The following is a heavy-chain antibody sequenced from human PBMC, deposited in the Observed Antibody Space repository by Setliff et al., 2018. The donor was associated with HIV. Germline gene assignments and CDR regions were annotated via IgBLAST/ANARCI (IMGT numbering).Heavy chain of an antibody. J-gene: IGHJ6*02. D-gene: IGHD6-19*01. CDR2: IYHTGRT. CDR3: ARGAIAVAGISYYYYGMDV. Sequence: SCTVSGGSISSSSYYWGWIRQPPGKGLEWTGSIYHTGRTYYNRSLESRLTISIDTSKNQFSLKLTSVTAADTAVYYCARGAIAVAGISYYYYGMDVWGQGTTVTVSS. V-gene: IGHV4-39*07. CDR1: GGSISSSSYY.